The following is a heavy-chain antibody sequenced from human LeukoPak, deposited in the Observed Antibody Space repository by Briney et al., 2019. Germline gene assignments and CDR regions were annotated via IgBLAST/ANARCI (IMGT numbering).Heavy chain of an antibody. CDR3: ARYDYYDSSGYKIAEYFQH. Sequence: GGSLRLSCAASGFTFSSYWMHWVRQAPGKGLVWVSCINSDGSSTNYADSVKGRFTISRDNAKNTLYLQMNSLRAEDTAVYYCARYDYYDSSGYKIAEYFQHWGQGTLVTVSS. J-gene: IGHJ1*01. V-gene: IGHV3-74*01. CDR1: GFTFSSYW. CDR2: INSDGSST. D-gene: IGHD3-22*01.